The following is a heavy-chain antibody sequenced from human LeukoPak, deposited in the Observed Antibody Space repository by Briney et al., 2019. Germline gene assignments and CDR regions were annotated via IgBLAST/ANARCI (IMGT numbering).Heavy chain of an antibody. V-gene: IGHV4-59*01. CDR2: ISNSGTT. CDR3: ARGRRNFDY. Sequence: SETLSLTCTVSNDSINDSYWTWIRQPPGKRLEWIGYISNSGTTKYNPSLKSRVTISVDTSNNQISLRLRSVTAADTAVYFCARGRRNFDYWGQGTLVTVSS. CDR1: NDSINDSY. J-gene: IGHJ4*02.